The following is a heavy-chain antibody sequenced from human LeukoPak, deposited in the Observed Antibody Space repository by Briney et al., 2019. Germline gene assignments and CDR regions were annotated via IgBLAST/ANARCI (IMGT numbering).Heavy chain of an antibody. CDR2: ISNSGTTI. Sequence: GGSPRLSCAASGFTFSDYYMSWIRQAPGKGLEWVSYISNSGTTIYYPASVKGRFTISRDNAKNSLYLQTNSLRAEDTAVYYCARGYCSGGSCQRGAFDIWGQGTMVTVSS. V-gene: IGHV3-11*04. CDR3: ARGYCSGGSCQRGAFDI. D-gene: IGHD2-15*01. J-gene: IGHJ3*02. CDR1: GFTFSDYY.